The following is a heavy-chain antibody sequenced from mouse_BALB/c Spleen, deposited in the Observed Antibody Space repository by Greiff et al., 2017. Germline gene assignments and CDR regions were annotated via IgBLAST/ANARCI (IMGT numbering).Heavy chain of an antibody. J-gene: IGHJ2*01. CDR3: ARDGKEGYDFDY. V-gene: IGHV2-6-7*01. CDR2: IWGDGST. Sequence: VQLQQSGPGLVAPSQSLSITCTVSGFSLTGYCVNLVRQTPGKGLEWLGMIWGDGSTNYNSALKSRLSISKDNSKSQVFLKMNSLQTDDTARYYCARDGKEGYDFDYWGQGTTLTVSS. D-gene: IGHD2-14*01. CDR1: GFSLTGYC.